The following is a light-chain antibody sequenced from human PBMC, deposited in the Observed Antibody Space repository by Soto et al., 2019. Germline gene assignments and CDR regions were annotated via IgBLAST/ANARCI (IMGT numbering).Light chain of an antibody. J-gene: IGLJ2*01. CDR3: QVWGSHSDHSV. Sequence: SYELTQPPSVSVAPGETARITCGGNNIGRKSAHWYHQKPGQAPVLVIYYDSDRPSGIPERFSVSNTANTATLTITRVEAGDEAACYCQVWGSHSDHSVFGGGTKLPVL. V-gene: IGLV3-21*01. CDR1: NIGRKS. CDR2: YDS.